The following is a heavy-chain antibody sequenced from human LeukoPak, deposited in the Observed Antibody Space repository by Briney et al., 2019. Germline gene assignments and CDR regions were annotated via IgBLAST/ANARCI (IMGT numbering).Heavy chain of an antibody. CDR2: ISSSGSTI. J-gene: IGHJ6*04. CDR1: GFTFSSQP. Sequence: GGSLRLSCAASGFTFSSQPMSWVRQAPGKGLEWVSYISSSGSTIYYADSVKGRFTNSRDNAKNSLYLQMNSLRAEDTAVYYCAELGITMIGGVWGKGTTITISS. V-gene: IGHV3-48*04. D-gene: IGHD3-10*02. CDR3: AELGITMIGGV.